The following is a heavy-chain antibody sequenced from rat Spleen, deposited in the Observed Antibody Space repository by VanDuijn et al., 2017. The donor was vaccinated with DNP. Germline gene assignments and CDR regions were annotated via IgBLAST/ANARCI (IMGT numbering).Heavy chain of an antibody. CDR2: IHTGSGGS. D-gene: IGHD3-1*01. Sequence: QIQLQQSGAELAKPGSSVKISCKASGNAFITNYFGWIKQTTGQGLDYIGYIHTGSGGSAYNEKFKGKATLTVDKSSSTAFMQLSSLTPDDSAVYYGARMDRDSSAHPYYFDYWGQGVMVTVSS. V-gene: IGHV1-43*01. CDR3: ARMDRDSSAHPYYFDY. J-gene: IGHJ2*01. CDR1: GNAFITNY.